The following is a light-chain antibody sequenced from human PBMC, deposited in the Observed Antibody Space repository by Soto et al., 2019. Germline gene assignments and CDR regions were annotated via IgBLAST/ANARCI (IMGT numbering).Light chain of an antibody. J-gene: IGKJ1*01. CDR2: DVS. CDR1: QSMGTW. Sequence: QRTQSPSTLSASLGDRFTSTGRASQSMGTWLAWYQQKPGKAPKLLIYDVSTLESGVSSRFSGSGSGTEFSLTISSLQPDDSATYYCPQCNSFWTVGPGTKVEIK. V-gene: IGKV1-5*01. CDR3: PQCNSFWT.